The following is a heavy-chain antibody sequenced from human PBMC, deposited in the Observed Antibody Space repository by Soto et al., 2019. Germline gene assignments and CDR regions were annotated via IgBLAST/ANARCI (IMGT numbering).Heavy chain of an antibody. Sequence: QVQLVESGGGVVQPGRSLRLSCAASGFIFSIHTMHWVRQAPGKGLEWVAGISYDGGDKFYADSVKGRFTISRDNSKNMVFLQMSSLRAADTAVYYCVGWGDSPTSDPRGQGTLVTVSS. CDR2: ISYDGGDK. V-gene: IGHV3-30-3*01. CDR3: VGWGDSPTSDP. CDR1: GFIFSIHT. D-gene: IGHD7-27*01. J-gene: IGHJ4*02.